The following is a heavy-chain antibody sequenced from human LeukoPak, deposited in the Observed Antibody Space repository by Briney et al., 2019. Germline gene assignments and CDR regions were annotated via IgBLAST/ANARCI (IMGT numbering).Heavy chain of an antibody. CDR2: MNPKSGNT. D-gene: IGHD6-13*01. CDR1: GYSFTSYD. Sequence: ASVKVSCKASGYSFTSYDMNWVRQATGQGLEWMGWMNPKSGNTGYAQKFQGRVTMTRDTSTSTAYMELSSLRSEDTAVYYCARISPSAGDFWGQGTLVTVSS. J-gene: IGHJ4*02. CDR3: ARISPSAGDF. V-gene: IGHV1-8*01.